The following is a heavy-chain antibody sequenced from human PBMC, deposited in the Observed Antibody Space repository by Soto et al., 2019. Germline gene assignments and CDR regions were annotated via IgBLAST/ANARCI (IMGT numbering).Heavy chain of an antibody. Sequence: QVQLVQSGAEVKKPGSSVKVSCKASGGTFSSYAISWVRQAPGQGLEWMGGIIPIFGTADYAQKFQGRVTITADEATSTAYMELSSLRSEDTAEYYCARDGGVYDYSPFDYWGQGTLVTVSS. CDR3: ARDGGVYDYSPFDY. CDR2: IIPIFGTA. CDR1: GGTFSSYA. V-gene: IGHV1-69*12. J-gene: IGHJ4*02. D-gene: IGHD4-4*01.